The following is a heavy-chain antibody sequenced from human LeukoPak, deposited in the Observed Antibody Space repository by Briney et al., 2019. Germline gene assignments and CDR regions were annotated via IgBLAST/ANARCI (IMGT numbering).Heavy chain of an antibody. Sequence: PGGSLRLSCAASGFIFTDYGFHWVRQAPGKGLEWVAAIWSDATNMYYANSVKGRFFIHRDEYQNTVYLEMSSLRAEDTAVYYCAKDAQRGFDYSNSFQYWGQGSLVTVS. CDR2: IWSDATNM. J-gene: IGHJ4*02. V-gene: IGHV3-33*03. CDR3: AKDAQRGFDYSNSFQY. D-gene: IGHD4-11*01. CDR1: GFIFTDYG.